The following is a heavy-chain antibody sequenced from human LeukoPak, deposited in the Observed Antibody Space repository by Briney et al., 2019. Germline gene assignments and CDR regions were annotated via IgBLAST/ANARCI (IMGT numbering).Heavy chain of an antibody. V-gene: IGHV4-34*01. CDR2: INHSGST. J-gene: IGHJ6*03. D-gene: IGHD6-6*01. CDR3: ARVWRSQAARKKSKSGKYYYYMDV. Sequence: SETLSLTCAVYGGSFSVYYWSWIRQPPGKGLECIGEINHSGSTNYNPSLKSRVTISVDTSKNQFSLKLSSVTAADTAVYYCARVWRSQAARKKSKSGKYYYYMDVWGKGTTVTVSS. CDR1: GGSFSVYY.